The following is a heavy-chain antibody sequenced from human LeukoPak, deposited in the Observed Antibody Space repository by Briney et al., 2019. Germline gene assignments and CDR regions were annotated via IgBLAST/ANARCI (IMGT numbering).Heavy chain of an antibody. D-gene: IGHD6-13*01. CDR1: GYSFTSHY. Sequence: ASVKVSCKASGYSFTSHYMHWVRQAPGQGLEWMGLINPSGSSTLYAQKFQGRVTMTRDMSTTTDYMELSSLRSEDTAVYYCARAPGIAAANNYYYYYYMDVWGKGTTVTISS. J-gene: IGHJ6*03. V-gene: IGHV1-46*01. CDR3: ARAPGIAAANNYYYYYYMDV. CDR2: INPSGSST.